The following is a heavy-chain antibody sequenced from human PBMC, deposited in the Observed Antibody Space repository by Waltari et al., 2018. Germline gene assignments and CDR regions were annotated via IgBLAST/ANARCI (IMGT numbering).Heavy chain of an antibody. J-gene: IGHJ5*02. V-gene: IGHV4-34*02. CDR2: INNGAVT. D-gene: IGHD3-10*01. Sequence: QVQLKQWGAGTLKPSETMSLTCGDYGGSFSGSHGTWVRQTPGKGLEWIGEINNGAVTNYRPSLKSLVAISVDASKKQFSLSVRSVTAADTAVYYCARGGVPDYYGSGSPYRNWFDPWGPGTLVTVSS. CDR3: ARGGVPDYYGSGSPYRNWFDP. CDR1: GGSFSGSH.